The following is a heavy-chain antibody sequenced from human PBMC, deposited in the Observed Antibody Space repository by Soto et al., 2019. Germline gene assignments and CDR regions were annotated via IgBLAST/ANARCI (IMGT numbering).Heavy chain of an antibody. D-gene: IGHD2-8*01. CDR1: GFTFSNAW. CDR3: THPGYCTNGVCYGPNPEEYYYYYMDV. J-gene: IGHJ6*03. Sequence: EVQLVESGGGLVKPGGSLRLSCAASGFTFSNAWMSWVRQAPGKGLEWVGRIKSKTDGGTTDYAAPVKGRFTISRDDSKNTLYLQMNSLKTEDTAVYYCTHPGYCTNGVCYGPNPEEYYYYYMDVWGKGTTVTVSS. CDR2: IKSKTDGGTT. V-gene: IGHV3-15*01.